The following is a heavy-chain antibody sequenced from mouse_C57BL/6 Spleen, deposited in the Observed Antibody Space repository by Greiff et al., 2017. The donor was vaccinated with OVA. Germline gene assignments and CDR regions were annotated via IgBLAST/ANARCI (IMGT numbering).Heavy chain of an antibody. V-gene: IGHV2-2*01. CDR3: ARTGNWDYAMDY. CDR2: IWSGGST. CDR1: GFSLTSYG. J-gene: IGHJ4*01. Sequence: QVQLKESGPGLVQPSQSLSITCTVSGFSLTSYGVHWVRQSPGKGLEWLGVIWSGGSTDYNAAFISRLSISKDNSKSQVFFKMNSLQADDTAIYYCARTGNWDYAMDYWGQGTSVTVSS. D-gene: IGHD4-1*01.